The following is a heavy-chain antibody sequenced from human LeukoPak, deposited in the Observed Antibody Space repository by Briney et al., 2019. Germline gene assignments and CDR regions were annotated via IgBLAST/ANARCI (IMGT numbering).Heavy chain of an antibody. Sequence: GESLKISCKGSGYSFTSNWIGWVRQLPGKGLEWMGIIYPGDSDTRYSPSFQGQVTMSADKSISTAYLQWSSLKASDTAMYYCARNPSGYHFDYWGQGTLVTVSS. CDR2: IYPGDSDT. D-gene: IGHD6-13*01. J-gene: IGHJ4*02. V-gene: IGHV5-51*01. CDR1: GYSFTSNW. CDR3: ARNPSGYHFDY.